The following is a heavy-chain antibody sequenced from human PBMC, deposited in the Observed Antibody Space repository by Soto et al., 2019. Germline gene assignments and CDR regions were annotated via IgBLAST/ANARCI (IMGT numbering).Heavy chain of an antibody. CDR1: GFTFSSYA. CDR3: AREGAHNWNDVFRPNDAFDI. CDR2: TSSNGGST. Sequence: GGSLRLSCAASGFTFSSYAMHWVRQAPGKGLEYVSATSSNGGSTYYANSVKGRFTISRDNSKNTLYLQMGSLRAEDMAVYYCAREGAHNWNDVFRPNDAFDIWGQGTMVTVSS. V-gene: IGHV3-64*01. J-gene: IGHJ3*02. D-gene: IGHD1-20*01.